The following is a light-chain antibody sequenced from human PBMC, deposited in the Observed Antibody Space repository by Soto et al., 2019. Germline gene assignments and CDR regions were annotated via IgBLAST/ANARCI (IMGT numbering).Light chain of an antibody. CDR1: QSVSSY. Sequence: EIVLTQSPATLSFSPGERATLSCRASQSVSSYLAWYQQKPGQAPRLLIYDASNRATGIPARFSGSGSGTDFTLTISSLEPEDFAVYYCQQRSNWPPTFGQGTKGDIK. CDR3: QQRSNWPPT. J-gene: IGKJ1*01. V-gene: IGKV3-11*01. CDR2: DAS.